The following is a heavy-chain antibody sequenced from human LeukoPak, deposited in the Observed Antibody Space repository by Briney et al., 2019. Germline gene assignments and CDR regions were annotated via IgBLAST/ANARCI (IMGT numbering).Heavy chain of an antibody. CDR2: IHGSGST. D-gene: IGHD2-21*01. CDR3: AKWHIENLVRWFDP. CDR1: GDSISSFF. J-gene: IGHJ5*02. V-gene: IGHV4-4*07. Sequence: SETLSLTRTVSGDSISSFFWSWIRQPAGKGLEWIGRIHGSGSTNYNPSLRSRVTMSVDTSKNQFSLKLNSVTAADTAVYYCAKWHIENLVRWFDPWGQGTLVTVSS.